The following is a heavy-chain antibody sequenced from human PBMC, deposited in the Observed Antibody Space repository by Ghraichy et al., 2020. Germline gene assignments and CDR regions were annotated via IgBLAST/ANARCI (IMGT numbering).Heavy chain of an antibody. V-gene: IGHV1-2*02. CDR3: ARAWYSSSPYYDY. CDR1: GYTFTDYY. D-gene: IGHD6-19*01. J-gene: IGHJ4*02. Sequence: ASVKVSCRTSGYTFTDYYLHWVRQAPGQGLAWMGWINPVSGDTNYADDFQGRVTVTRDTSISTAYMELNRLTSDDTAVYFCARAWYSSSPYYDYWGQGTLITVSS. CDR2: INPVSGDT.